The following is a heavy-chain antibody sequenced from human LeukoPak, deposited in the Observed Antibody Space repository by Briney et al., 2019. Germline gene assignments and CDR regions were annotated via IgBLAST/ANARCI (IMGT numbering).Heavy chain of an antibody. J-gene: IGHJ4*02. CDR3: ARGGYFDSISYYKFDY. Sequence: PGRSLRLSCAASKFTFSTYSMHWVRQLPGKGLEWVAVISYDGTTEYYADSVKGRFTISRDNSKNTLYLQMNSPRIEDTALYYCARGGYFDSISYYKFDYWGQGTLVTVSS. CDR1: KFTFSTYS. CDR2: ISYDGTTE. D-gene: IGHD3-22*01. V-gene: IGHV3-30*04.